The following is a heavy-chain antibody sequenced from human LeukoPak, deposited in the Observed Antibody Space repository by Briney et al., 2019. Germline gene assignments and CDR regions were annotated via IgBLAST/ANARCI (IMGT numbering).Heavy chain of an antibody. D-gene: IGHD2-2*01. V-gene: IGHV5-51*01. CDR3: ARHMDKNKGYCSGSTCYDAFDI. J-gene: IGHJ3*02. CDR2: IYPSHSDI. CDR1: GYSFTGYW. Sequence: GESLKISCKGSGYSFTGYWIGWVRQMPEKGLEWMGFIYPSHSDIRYSPTFQGQVTISADKSTDTADLQWSSLKASDTAVYYCARHMDKNKGYCSGSTCYDAFDIWGQGTTVTGSS.